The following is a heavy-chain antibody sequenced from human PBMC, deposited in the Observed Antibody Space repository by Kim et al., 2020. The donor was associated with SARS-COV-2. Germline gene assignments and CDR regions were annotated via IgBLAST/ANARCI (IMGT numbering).Heavy chain of an antibody. CDR3: ARGRAGVVPSPILGIGPHYDYYIRDV. CDR1: GGSFSGYY. V-gene: IGHV4-34*01. Sequence: SETLSLTCAVYGGSFSGYYWSWIRQPPGKGLEWIGEINHSGGTNYNPSLKSRVSISVDTSKNQFSLKLSSVTAADTALYYCARGRAGVVPSPILGIGPHYDYYIRDVWGQGTTVTLSS. CDR2: INHSGGT. J-gene: IGHJ6*02. D-gene: IGHD2-2*02.